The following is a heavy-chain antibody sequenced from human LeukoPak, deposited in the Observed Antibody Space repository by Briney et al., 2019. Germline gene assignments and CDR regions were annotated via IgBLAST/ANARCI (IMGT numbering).Heavy chain of an antibody. CDR1: GYTFTSNY. Sequence: GASVKVSCKASGYTFTSNYMHWVRQAPGQGLEWMGWINPNSGGTNYAQKFQGRVTMTRDTSISTAYMKLSRLRSDDTAVYYCARVALRYSSGWYYFGYWGQGTLVTVSS. D-gene: IGHD6-19*01. CDR2: INPNSGGT. V-gene: IGHV1-2*02. J-gene: IGHJ4*02. CDR3: ARVALRYSSGWYYFGY.